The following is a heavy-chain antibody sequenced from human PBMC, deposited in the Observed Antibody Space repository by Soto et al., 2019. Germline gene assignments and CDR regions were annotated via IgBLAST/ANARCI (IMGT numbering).Heavy chain of an antibody. V-gene: IGHV3-11*06. CDR1: GFTFSDYY. Sequence: GGSLRLSCAASGFTFSDYYMSWIRQAPGKGLEWVSYISSSSSYTNYADSVKGRFTISRDNAKNSLYLQMNSLRAEDTAVYYCARLNTRVTTWTEYYYYYYGMDVWGQGTTVTVYS. J-gene: IGHJ6*02. D-gene: IGHD4-17*01. CDR3: ARLNTRVTTWTEYYYYYYGMDV. CDR2: ISSSSSYT.